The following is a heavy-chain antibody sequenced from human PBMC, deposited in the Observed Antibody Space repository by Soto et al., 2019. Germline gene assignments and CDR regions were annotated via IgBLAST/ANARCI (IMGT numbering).Heavy chain of an antibody. J-gene: IGHJ5*02. CDR2: ILHDGSAE. D-gene: IGHD3-10*01. CDR1: GFTFTSYG. Sequence: GGSLRLSCAASGFTFTSYGMHWVRQAPGKGLEWMALILHDGSAEYYADSVKGRFTISRDNSKNTLYLQMNSLRAEDTAVYYCAKDSSLWFGELFTFDPWGQGTLVTVSS. CDR3: AKDSSLWFGELFTFDP. V-gene: IGHV3-30*18.